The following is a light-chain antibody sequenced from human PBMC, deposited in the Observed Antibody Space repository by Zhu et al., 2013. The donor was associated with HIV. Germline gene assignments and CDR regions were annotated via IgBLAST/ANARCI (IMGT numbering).Light chain of an antibody. V-gene: IGKV3-15*01. CDR2: GAS. CDR1: QNVRSN. J-gene: IGKJ1*01. Sequence: EIVMTQSTATLSVSPGERATLSCRASQNVRSNLAWYQQKPGQAPRLLIYGASTRATDIPVRFSGSGSGTEFTLTISSLQPEDLAVYYCQQYNNWPGTFGPRDRRWNSN. CDR3: QQYNNWPGT.